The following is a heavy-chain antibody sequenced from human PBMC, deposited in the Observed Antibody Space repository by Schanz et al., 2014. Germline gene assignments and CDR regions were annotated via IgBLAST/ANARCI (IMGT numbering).Heavy chain of an antibody. CDR1: GGSMRRGAYS. J-gene: IGHJ3*02. Sequence: QVQLQESGSGLVTPSQTLSLTCAVAGGSMRRGAYSWNWIRQSPGKGLEWIGYIFHSGRPYYNPSFKSRVPISLDTSKNQFSLKLSSVTAVDTAVYYCASKGLTTDAFDIWGQGTMVTVSS. CDR2: IFHSGRP. V-gene: IGHV4-30-2*06. D-gene: IGHD2-8*01. CDR3: ASKGLTTDAFDI.